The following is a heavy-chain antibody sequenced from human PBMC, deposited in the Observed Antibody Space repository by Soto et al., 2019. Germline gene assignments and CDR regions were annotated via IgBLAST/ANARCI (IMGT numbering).Heavy chain of an antibody. CDR3: ARDRYSYDSRAYQGVDWYFDL. CDR1: GLTFNNYG. D-gene: IGHD3-22*01. CDR2: IWYDGSHE. J-gene: IGHJ2*01. V-gene: IGHV3-33*01. Sequence: PGGSLRLSCAASGLTFNNYGMHWVRQAPGKGLEWVAVIWYDGSHESYADSVKGRFTISRDNSKNTLYLQMNSLRAEDTAVYYCARDRYSYDSRAYQGVDWYFDLWGRGTLVTVSS.